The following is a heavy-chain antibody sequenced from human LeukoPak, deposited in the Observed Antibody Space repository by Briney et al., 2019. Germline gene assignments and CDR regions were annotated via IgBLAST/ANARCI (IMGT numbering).Heavy chain of an antibody. J-gene: IGHJ4*02. V-gene: IGHV3-30*03. CDR1: GFTFSSYG. CDR2: ISYDGSNK. D-gene: IGHD3-10*01. CDR3: ARDLGSGSYYPY. Sequence: GRSLRLSCAASGFTFSSYGMHWVRQAPGKGLEWVAVISYDGSNKYYADSVKGRFTISRDNAKNSLYLQMNSLRAEDTAVYYCARDLGSGSYYPYWGQGTLVTVSS.